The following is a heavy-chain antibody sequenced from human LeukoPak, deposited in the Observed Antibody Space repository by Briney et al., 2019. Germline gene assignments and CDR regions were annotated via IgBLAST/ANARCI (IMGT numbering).Heavy chain of an antibody. CDR1: GGTFSSYA. CDR2: IIPILGIA. J-gene: IGHJ4*02. V-gene: IGHV1-69*04. Sequence: ASVKVSCKASGGTFSSYAISWVRQAPGQGLEWMGRIIPILGIANYAQKFQGRVTITADKSTSTAYMELSSLRSEDTAVYYCAMRTQSGSGDYWGQGTLVTVSS. CDR3: AMRTQSGSGDY. D-gene: IGHD3-10*01.